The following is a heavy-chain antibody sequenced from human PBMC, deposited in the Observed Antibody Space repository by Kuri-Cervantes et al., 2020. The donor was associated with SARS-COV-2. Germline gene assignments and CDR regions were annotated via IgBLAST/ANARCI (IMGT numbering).Heavy chain of an antibody. Sequence: ASVKVSCKASGYTFTSYGISWVRQAPGQGLEWMGWINPNSGGTNYAQKFQGRVTMTRDTSISTAYMELSRLRSDDTAVYYCARFSSSSVGGYFDYWGQGTLVTVSS. V-gene: IGHV1-2*02. CDR2: INPNSGGT. D-gene: IGHD6-6*01. CDR3: ARFSSSSVGGYFDY. CDR1: GYTFTSYG. J-gene: IGHJ4*02.